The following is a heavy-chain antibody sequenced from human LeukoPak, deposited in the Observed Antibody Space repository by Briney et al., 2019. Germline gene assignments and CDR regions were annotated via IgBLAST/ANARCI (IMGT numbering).Heavy chain of an antibody. V-gene: IGHV4-30-2*01. CDR2: IYHSGST. Sequence: SETLSLTCAVSGGSISSGGYSWSWIRQPPGKGLEWIGYIYHSGSTYYNPSLKSRVTISVDRSKNQFSLKLSSVTAADTAVYYCARLPLELGIFDYWGQGTLVTVSS. J-gene: IGHJ4*02. CDR3: ARLPLELGIFDY. D-gene: IGHD7-27*01. CDR1: GGSISSGGYS.